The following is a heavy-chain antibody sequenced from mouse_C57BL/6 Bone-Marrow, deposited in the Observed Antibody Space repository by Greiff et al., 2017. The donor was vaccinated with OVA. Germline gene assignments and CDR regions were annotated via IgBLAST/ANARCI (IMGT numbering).Heavy chain of an antibody. CDR1: GFTFSSYA. CDR2: ISDGGSYT. Sequence: EVMLVESGGGLVKPGGSLKLSCAASGFTFSSYAMSWVRQTPEKRLEWVATISDGGSYTYYPDNVKGRFTISRDNAKNNLYLQMSHLKSEDTAMYYCERDPLFAWFAYWGQGTLVTVSA. J-gene: IGHJ3*01. V-gene: IGHV5-4*01. CDR3: ERDPLFAWFAY. D-gene: IGHD1-1*01.